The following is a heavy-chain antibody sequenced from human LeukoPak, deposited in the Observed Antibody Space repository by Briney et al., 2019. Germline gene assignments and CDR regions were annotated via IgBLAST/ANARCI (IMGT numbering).Heavy chain of an antibody. CDR2: ISSSSSYI. Sequence: GGSLRLSCAASGFTFSSYSMNWVRQAPGKGLEWVSSISSSSSYIYYADSVKGRFTISRDNAKNSLYLQMNSLRAEDTAVYYCARRGYSGYDFDYWGQGTLVTVSS. V-gene: IGHV3-21*01. CDR1: GFTFSSYS. J-gene: IGHJ4*02. D-gene: IGHD5-12*01. CDR3: ARRGYSGYDFDY.